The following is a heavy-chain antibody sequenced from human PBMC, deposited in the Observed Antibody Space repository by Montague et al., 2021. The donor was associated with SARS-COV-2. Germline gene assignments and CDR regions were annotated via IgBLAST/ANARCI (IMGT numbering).Heavy chain of an antibody. V-gene: IGHV3-23*01. CDR3: VKASPTNRWILCSSSSCYFDH. J-gene: IGHJ4*02. D-gene: IGHD6-19*01. Sequence: SLRLSCAASGFTFNFYAMSWVRQAPGKGLEWVSAISGSGGITYYADSMQGRFTISRDNAKNTVYLQMNSLRAEDTAVYYCVKASPTNRWILCSSSSCYFDHWGQGTLVTVSS. CDR2: ISGSGGIT. CDR1: GFTFNFYA.